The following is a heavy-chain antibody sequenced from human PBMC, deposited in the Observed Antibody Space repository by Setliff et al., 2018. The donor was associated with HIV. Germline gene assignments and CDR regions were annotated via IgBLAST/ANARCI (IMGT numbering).Heavy chain of an antibody. CDR3: ARGPGWPNWFDP. D-gene: IGHD6-19*01. J-gene: IGHJ5*02. Sequence: SETLSLTCTVSGGSISSGGYYWSWIRQPAGKGLEWIGRIYSSGSTTYSPSLKSRVTILLDPSKNQFSLKLSSVTAADTAVYYCARGPGWPNWFDPWGQGTLVTVSS. V-gene: IGHV4-61*02. CDR2: IYSSGST. CDR1: GGSISSGGYY.